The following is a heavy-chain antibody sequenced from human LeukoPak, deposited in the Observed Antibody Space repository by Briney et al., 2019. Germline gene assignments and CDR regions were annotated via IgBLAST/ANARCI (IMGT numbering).Heavy chain of an antibody. CDR2: INNDGSIT. CDR3: ARPGIALAGDY. D-gene: IGHD6-19*01. J-gene: IGHJ4*02. V-gene: IGHV3-74*01. Sequence: GGSVRLSCAASGFTFSSYWMHWVRYAPGKGLVWVSRINNDGSITNYADSAKGRFTISRDNAKNTLYLQMNSLRAEDTAVYYCARPGIALAGDYWGQGALVTVSS. CDR1: GFTFSSYW.